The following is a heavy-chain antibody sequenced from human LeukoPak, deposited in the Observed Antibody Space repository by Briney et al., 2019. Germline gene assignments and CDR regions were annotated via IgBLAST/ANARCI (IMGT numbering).Heavy chain of an antibody. CDR2: ISNNDGST. D-gene: IGHD1-1*01. V-gene: IGHV3-23*01. Sequence: PGGSLRLSCAASGFTFSSYAMSWVRQAPGKGLEWVSTISNNDGSTYYADSVKGRFTISRDNPKNTLYLQIYTLTADDTAIYYCAKATGNLGNWGQGTQVTVSS. CDR3: AKATGNLGN. J-gene: IGHJ4*02. CDR1: GFTFSSYA.